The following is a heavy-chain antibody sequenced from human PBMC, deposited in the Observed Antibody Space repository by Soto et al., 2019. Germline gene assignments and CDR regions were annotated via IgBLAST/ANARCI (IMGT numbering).Heavy chain of an antibody. V-gene: IGHV2-5*02. CDR3: AHIPNYYQYDWFDP. CDR1: GFSLTTRGVG. J-gene: IGHJ5*02. D-gene: IGHD3-16*01. CDR2: IYWDDDK. Sequence: QITLKESGPPLVKPTQTLTLTCTFSGFSLTTRGVGVGWIRQPPGKALECLALIYWDDDKRYSPSLQSRLSITKDTSKNQVVLTMTNVDPVDTATYYCAHIPNYYQYDWFDPWGQGTLGSVSS.